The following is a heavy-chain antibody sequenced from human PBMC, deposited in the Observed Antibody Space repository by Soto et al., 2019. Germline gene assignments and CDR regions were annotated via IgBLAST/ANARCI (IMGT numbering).Heavy chain of an antibody. Sequence: EVQLVESGGGLVQRGGSLRLSCAASGFNVYSFDRYWMHWVRQAPGKGLVWISLLDGDGSNTAYADSVKGRFTISRDNAKNMLYLQMNSLRVEDTAVYYCATDEGYEPRSWGQGTLVTVSS. D-gene: IGHD1-1*01. V-gene: IGHV3-74*01. CDR1: GFNVYSFDRYW. CDR2: LDGDGSNT. CDR3: ATDEGYEPRS. J-gene: IGHJ4*02.